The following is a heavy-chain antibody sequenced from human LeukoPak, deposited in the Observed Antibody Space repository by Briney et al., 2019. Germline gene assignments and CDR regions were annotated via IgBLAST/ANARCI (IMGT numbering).Heavy chain of an antibody. CDR3: ARDIDSSGSTSGMDV. D-gene: IGHD3-22*01. CDR2: IYYSGST. CDR1: GGSISSYY. V-gene: IGHV4-59*01. J-gene: IGHJ6*02. Sequence: SETLSLTCTVSGGSISSYYWSWIRQPPGKGLEWIGYIYYSGSTNYNPSLKSRVTISVDTSKNQFSLKLSSVTAADTAVYYCARDIDSSGSTSGMDVWGQGTTVTVSS.